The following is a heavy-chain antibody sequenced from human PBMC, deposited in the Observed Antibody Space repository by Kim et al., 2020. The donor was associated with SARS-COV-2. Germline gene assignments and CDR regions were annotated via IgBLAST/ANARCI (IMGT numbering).Heavy chain of an antibody. D-gene: IGHD2-2*01. J-gene: IGHJ5*02. CDR1: GFTFSSYA. CDR3: AKVIPIPHTSPVPAANWFDP. V-gene: IGHV3-23*01. CDR2: ISGSGGST. Sequence: GGSLRLSCAASGFTFSSYAMSWVRQAPGKGLEWVSAISGSGGSTYYADSVKGRFTISRDNSKNTLYLQMNSLRAEDTAVYYCAKVIPIPHTSPVPAANWFDPWGQGTLVTVSS.